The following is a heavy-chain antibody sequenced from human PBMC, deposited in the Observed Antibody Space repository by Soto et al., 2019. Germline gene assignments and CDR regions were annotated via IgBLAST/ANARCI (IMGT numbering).Heavy chain of an antibody. CDR2: VRFDGGEE. J-gene: IGHJ6*03. CDR1: GFSFGDAW. V-gene: IGHV3-30*02. CDR3: AKEGHYYYYMDV. Sequence: QPGGSLRLSCAVSGFSFGDAWLNWVRQGPGKGLEWVAFVRFDGGEEHYADSVKGRFTISRGNSKNTLFLQMNSLRAEDTAVYYCAKEGHYYYYMDVWGKGTTVTVSS.